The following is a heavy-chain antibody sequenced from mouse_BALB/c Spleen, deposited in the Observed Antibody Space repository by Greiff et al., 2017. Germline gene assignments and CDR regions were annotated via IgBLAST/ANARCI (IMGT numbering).Heavy chain of an antibody. D-gene: IGHD1-2*01. CDR3: ARPPYYYGYVAWFAY. CDR2: INPSNGRT. CDR1: GYTFTSYW. J-gene: IGHJ3*01. Sequence: QVQLQQPGAELVKPGASVKLSCKASGYTFTSYWMHWVKQRPGQGLEWIGEINPSNGRTNYNEKFKSKATLTVDKSSSTAYMQLSSLTSEDSAVYYCARPPYYYGYVAWFAYWGQGTLVTVSA. V-gene: IGHV1S81*02.